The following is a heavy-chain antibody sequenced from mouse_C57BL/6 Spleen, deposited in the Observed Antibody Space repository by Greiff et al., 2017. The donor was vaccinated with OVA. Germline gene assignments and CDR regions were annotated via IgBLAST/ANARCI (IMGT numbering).Heavy chain of an antibody. Sequence: EVQVVESGGDLVKPGGSLKLSCAASGFTFSSYGMSWVRQTPDKRLEWVATISSGGSYTYYPDSVKGRFTISRDNAKNTLYLQMSSLKSEDTAMYYCARHRGGNDDDDWGQGTTLTVST. CDR2: ISSGGSYT. J-gene: IGHJ2*01. CDR3: ARHRGGNDDDD. V-gene: IGHV5-6*01. CDR1: GFTFSSYG. D-gene: IGHD2-12*01.